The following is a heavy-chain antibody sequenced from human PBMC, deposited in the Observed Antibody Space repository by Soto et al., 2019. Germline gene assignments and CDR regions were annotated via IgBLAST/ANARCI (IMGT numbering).Heavy chain of an antibody. D-gene: IGHD3-10*01. J-gene: IGHJ4*02. CDR2: ISAYNGNT. Sequence: ASVKVSCKASGYTFTSYGISWVRQAPGQGLEWMGWISAYNGNTNYAQKLQGRVTMTTDTSTSTAYMELRSLRSDDTAVYYCARRGLIWPRKQPIDDYWGQGTLVTVSS. CDR1: GYTFTSYG. V-gene: IGHV1-18*01. CDR3: ARRGLIWPRKQPIDDY.